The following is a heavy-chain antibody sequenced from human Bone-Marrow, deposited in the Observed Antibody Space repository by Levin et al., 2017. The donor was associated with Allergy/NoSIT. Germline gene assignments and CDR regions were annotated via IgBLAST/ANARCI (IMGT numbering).Heavy chain of an antibody. CDR2: ISHDGSYK. Sequence: QTGGSLRLSCAASGFTLSSAAMHWVRQAPGKGLEWVAVISHDGSYKSYADSVKGRFTISRDNSKNTVYLQINSLTTEDTAVFYCAKLFPRYFDSNSHPPPYPLDVWGQGTTVTVSS. J-gene: IGHJ6*02. D-gene: IGHD3-22*01. V-gene: IGHV3-30*18. CDR1: GFTLSSAA. CDR3: AKLFPRYFDSNSHPPPYPLDV.